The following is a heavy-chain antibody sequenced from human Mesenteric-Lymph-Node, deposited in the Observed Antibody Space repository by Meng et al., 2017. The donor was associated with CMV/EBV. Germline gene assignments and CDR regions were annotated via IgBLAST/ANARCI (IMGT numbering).Heavy chain of an antibody. D-gene: IGHD2-2*03. CDR3: ARDSTSSGYPSYYFDY. CDR1: GYTFNSYY. Sequence: GYTFNSYYMQWVRQAPGQGLEWMGIINPSGGSTSYAQKFQGRVTMTRDTSTSTVYMELSSLRSEDTAVYYCARDSTSSGYPSYYFDYWGQGTLVTVSS. V-gene: IGHV1-46*02. J-gene: IGHJ4*02. CDR2: INPSGGST.